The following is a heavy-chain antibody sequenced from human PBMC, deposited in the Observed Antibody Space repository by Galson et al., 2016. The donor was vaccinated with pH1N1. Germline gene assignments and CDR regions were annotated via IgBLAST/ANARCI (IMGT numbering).Heavy chain of an antibody. CDR1: GYRFRDYY. J-gene: IGHJ4*01. CDR3: ARVEGRAAAGTTD. Sequence: SVKVSCKASGYRFRDYYVHWVRQAPGHGLEWIRRVDPKTGGTKYGQKFQGRVTMTSDTSITTGYMELTRIKADDTALYYCARVEGRAAAGTTDWGQGTLVTVSS. CDR2: VDPKTGGT. V-gene: IGHV1-2*06. D-gene: IGHD6-13*01.